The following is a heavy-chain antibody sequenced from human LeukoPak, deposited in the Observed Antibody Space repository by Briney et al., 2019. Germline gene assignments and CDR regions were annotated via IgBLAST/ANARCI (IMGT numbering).Heavy chain of an antibody. D-gene: IGHD3-22*01. Sequence: GESLKISCKGSGYSFTSYWIGWVRQMPGKGLEWMGIIYPGDSDTRYSPSFQGQVTISADKSISTAYLQWSSLKASDTAMYYCARQQYHDSSGYLFNAFDIWGQGTMVTVSS. V-gene: IGHV5-51*01. CDR3: ARQQYHDSSGYLFNAFDI. CDR2: IYPGDSDT. J-gene: IGHJ3*02. CDR1: GYSFTSYW.